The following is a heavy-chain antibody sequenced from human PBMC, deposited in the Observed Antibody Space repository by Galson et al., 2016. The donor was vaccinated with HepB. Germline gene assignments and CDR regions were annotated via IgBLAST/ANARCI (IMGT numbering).Heavy chain of an antibody. Sequence: SETLSLTCAVSGDSIISNNWWSWVRQPPGKGLEFIGEIYHTGSTNYNPSLKSRVTISVDKSNNQFSLNLNSVTAADTAVYFCARGPGSRYFDSWGQGTLVTVSS. D-gene: IGHD1-14*01. CDR1: GDSIISNNW. CDR3: ARGPGSRYFDS. J-gene: IGHJ4*02. CDR2: IYHTGST. V-gene: IGHV4-4*02.